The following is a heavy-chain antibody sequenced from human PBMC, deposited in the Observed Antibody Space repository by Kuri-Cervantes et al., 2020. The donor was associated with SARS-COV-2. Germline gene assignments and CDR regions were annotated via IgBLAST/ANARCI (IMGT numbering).Heavy chain of an antibody. CDR2: INPDGSYT. CDR3: AKDYSSGWYWNYGMDV. Sequence: GESLKISCAASGFTFSGHWIHWVRQAPGKGLVWVSRINPDGSYTNNADSVKGRFTLSRDNAKNMLFLQMNSLRAEDTAVYYCAKDYSSGWYWNYGMDVWGQGTTVTVSS. J-gene: IGHJ6*02. D-gene: IGHD6-19*01. CDR1: GFTFSGHW. V-gene: IGHV3-74*01.